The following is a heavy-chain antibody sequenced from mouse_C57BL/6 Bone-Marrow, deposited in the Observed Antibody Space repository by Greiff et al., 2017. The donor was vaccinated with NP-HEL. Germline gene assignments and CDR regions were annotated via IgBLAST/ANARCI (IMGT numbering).Heavy chain of an antibody. Sequence: QVQLQQSGAELVRPGASVKMSCKASGYTFTSYNMHWVKQTPRQGLEWIGAIYPGNGDTSYKPKVKGKATLTVDNSASTAYMQLSSLTSEDSAVYFCARRGTGPYAMDYWGQGTSVTVSS. CDR2: IYPGNGDT. D-gene: IGHD4-1*01. CDR1: GYTFTSYN. J-gene: IGHJ4*01. V-gene: IGHV1-12*01. CDR3: ARRGTGPYAMDY.